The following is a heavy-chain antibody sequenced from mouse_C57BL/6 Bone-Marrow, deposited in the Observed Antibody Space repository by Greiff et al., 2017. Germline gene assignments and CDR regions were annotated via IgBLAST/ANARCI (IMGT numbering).Heavy chain of an antibody. V-gene: IGHV2-4*01. CDR1: GFSLTSYG. D-gene: IGHD2-4*01. Sequence: VKLVESGPGLVQPSQSLSITCTVSGFSLTSYGVHWVRQPPGKGLEWLGVIWSGGSTDYNAAFISRLSISKDNSKSQVFFKMNSLQADDTAIYYCAKEGPYYDPFAYWGQGTLVTVSA. J-gene: IGHJ3*01. CDR2: IWSGGST. CDR3: AKEGPYYDPFAY.